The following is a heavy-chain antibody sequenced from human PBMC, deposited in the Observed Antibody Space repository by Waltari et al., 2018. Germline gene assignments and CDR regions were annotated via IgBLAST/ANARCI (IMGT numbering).Heavy chain of an antibody. V-gene: IGHV1-69*12. CDR2: IIPIFGTA. D-gene: IGHD6-13*01. Sequence: VKRVRSGAGVKKPGSWLKFSCRASGGTFSSYAISWVGQAPGQGLGGMGGIIPIFGTANYAQKFQGRVTITADESTSTAYMELSSLRSEDTAVYYCARDLDSSSWTIGYWGQGTLVTVSS. J-gene: IGHJ4*02. CDR3: ARDLDSSSWTIGY. CDR1: GGTFSSYA.